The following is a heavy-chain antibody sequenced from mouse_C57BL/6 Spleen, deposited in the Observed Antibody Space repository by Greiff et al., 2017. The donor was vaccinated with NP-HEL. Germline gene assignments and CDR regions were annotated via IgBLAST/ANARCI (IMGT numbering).Heavy chain of an antibody. J-gene: IGHJ2*01. CDR1: GYTFTDYE. D-gene: IGHD1-1*01. CDR2: IDPETGGT. Sequence: QVQLKQSGAELVRPGASVTLSCKASGYTFTDYEMHWVKQTPVHGLEWIGAIDPETGGTAYNQKFKGKAILTADKSSSTAYMELRSLTSEDSAVYYCTRSNYYGSPYFDYWGQGTTLTVSS. V-gene: IGHV1-15*01. CDR3: TRSNYYGSPYFDY.